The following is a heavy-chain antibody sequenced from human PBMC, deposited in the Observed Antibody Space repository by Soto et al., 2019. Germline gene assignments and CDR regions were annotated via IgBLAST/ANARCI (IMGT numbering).Heavy chain of an antibody. CDR1: RLTFSSYG. J-gene: IGHJ4*02. V-gene: IGHV3-33*01. Sequence: QVQLVESGGGVVQPGRSLRRSCAASRLTFSSYGMHWVRQAPGKGLEWVAVIWYDGSNKYYADSVKGRFTISRDNSKSTLYLQMNSLRAEDTAVYYCARDQKLTTVTIDYWGQGTLVTVSS. D-gene: IGHD4-17*01. CDR2: IWYDGSNK. CDR3: ARDQKLTTVTIDY.